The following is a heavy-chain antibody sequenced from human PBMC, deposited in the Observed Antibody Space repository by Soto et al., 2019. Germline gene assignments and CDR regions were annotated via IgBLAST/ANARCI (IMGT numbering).Heavy chain of an antibody. CDR3: ATTGMTGYGVQYFQH. CDR2: IIPIFGTA. V-gene: IGHV1-69*12. CDR1: GGTFSSYA. J-gene: IGHJ1*01. Sequence: QVQLVQSGAEVKKPGSSVKVSCKASGGTFSSYAISWVRQAPGQGLEWMGGIIPIFGTANYAQKFQGRVTITADESTSTAYMELRSLRSEDTSVYYCATTGMTGYGVQYFQHWGQGTLVTVSS. D-gene: IGHD3-9*01.